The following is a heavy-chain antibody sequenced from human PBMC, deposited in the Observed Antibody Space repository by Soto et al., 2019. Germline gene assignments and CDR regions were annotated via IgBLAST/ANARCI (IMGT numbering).Heavy chain of an antibody. J-gene: IGHJ4*02. D-gene: IGHD3-10*01. V-gene: IGHV1-3*01. CDR2: INAGNGNT. CDR1: GYTFTSYA. Sequence: ASVKVSFKASGYTFTSYAMHWVRQAPGQRLEWMGWINAGNGNTKYSQKFQGRVTITRDTSASTAYMELSSLRSEDTAVYYCARDQGVLLWFGELMSFDYWGQGTLVTVSS. CDR3: ARDQGVLLWFGELMSFDY.